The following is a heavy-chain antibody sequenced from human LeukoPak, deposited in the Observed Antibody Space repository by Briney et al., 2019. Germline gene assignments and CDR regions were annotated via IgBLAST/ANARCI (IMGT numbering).Heavy chain of an antibody. CDR2: LSRGGGST. CDR1: GFPFNRFG. V-gene: IGHV3-23*01. Sequence: GGPLRLSCTGWGFPFNRFGIHWVRQAPGRGLDWVSGLSRGGGSTNYADSVKGRFTISRDYSKNMVFLQMNSLRPEDTAVYYCAKEQHIRHCSEGVCMEGYYFDYWGQGSLVTVSS. CDR3: AKEQHIRHCSEGVCMEGYYFDY. J-gene: IGHJ4*02. D-gene: IGHD2-8*01.